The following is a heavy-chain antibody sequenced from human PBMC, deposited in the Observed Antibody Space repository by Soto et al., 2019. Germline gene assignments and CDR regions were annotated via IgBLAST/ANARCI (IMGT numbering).Heavy chain of an antibody. CDR2: MYYSGNT. D-gene: IGHD1-26*01. CDR3: ARLHWDRRVFDP. Sequence: QLQRQESGPGLVKPSETLSLTCTVSGGSISSRGYYWVWIRQPPGKGLEWIGSMYYSGNTYYNSSLKSRVTISVDTSKNQFSLSLSSVTAADTAVYHCARLHWDRRVFDPWGQGTLVTVSS. V-gene: IGHV4-39*01. J-gene: IGHJ5*02. CDR1: GGSISSRGYY.